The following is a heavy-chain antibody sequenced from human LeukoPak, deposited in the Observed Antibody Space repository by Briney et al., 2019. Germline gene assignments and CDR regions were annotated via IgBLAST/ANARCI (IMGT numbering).Heavy chain of an antibody. V-gene: IGHV1-18*01. CDR2: ISVYNGHT. CDR3: ARDHAAGWELPLNWFDP. D-gene: IGHD1-26*01. CDR1: GYTFTSYS. Sequence: ASVKVSCKASGYTFTSYSINWVRQAPGQGLEWMGWISVYNGHTNYAQKFQGRVTMTTDTSTSTAYMELRSLRSDDTAVYYCARDHAAGWELPLNWFDPWGQGTLVTVSS. J-gene: IGHJ5*02.